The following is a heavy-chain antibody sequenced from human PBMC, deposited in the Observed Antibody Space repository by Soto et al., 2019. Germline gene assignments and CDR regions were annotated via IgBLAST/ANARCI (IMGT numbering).Heavy chain of an antibody. CDR1: GFTFDDNA. J-gene: IGHJ4*02. CDR2: INWKSDI. CDR3: AISQDSSAPGY. D-gene: IGHD3-22*01. V-gene: IGHV3-9*01. Sequence: HPGGSLRLSCAVSGFTFDDNAMHWVRQAPEKGLEWVSGINWKSDIGYADSVKGRFTISRDNAENSLYLQMNSLRAEDTALYYCAISQDSSAPGYWGQGTLVTVSS.